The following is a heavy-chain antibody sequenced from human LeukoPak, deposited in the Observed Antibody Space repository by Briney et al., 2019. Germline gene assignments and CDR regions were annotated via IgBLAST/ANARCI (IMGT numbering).Heavy chain of an antibody. D-gene: IGHD5-18*01. CDR1: GFTFSDYY. CDR3: ARTGGPQLWLT. Sequence: GGSLRLSCAASGFTFSDYYMSWIRQAPGKGLEWVSYISSRGDTIYYTDSVKGRFTISRDNAKNSLYLQMNSLRTEDTAVYYCARTGGPQLWLTWGQGTLVTVSS. V-gene: IGHV3-11*04. J-gene: IGHJ5*02. CDR2: ISSRGDTI.